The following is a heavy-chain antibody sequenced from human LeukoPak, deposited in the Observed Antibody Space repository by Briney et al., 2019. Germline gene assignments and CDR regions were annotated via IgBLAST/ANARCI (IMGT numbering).Heavy chain of an antibody. CDR3: ARDSVLGSSGIDY. CDR1: GYTFTGYY. J-gene: IGHJ4*02. CDR2: INPNSGGT. D-gene: IGHD6-19*01. Sequence: ASVKVSCKASGYTFTGYYMHWVRQAPGQGLEWMGWINPNSGGTNYAQKFQGRVTMTRDTSISTAYMELSRLRSDDTAVYYCARDSVLGSSGIDYWGQGTLVTVSS. V-gene: IGHV1-2*02.